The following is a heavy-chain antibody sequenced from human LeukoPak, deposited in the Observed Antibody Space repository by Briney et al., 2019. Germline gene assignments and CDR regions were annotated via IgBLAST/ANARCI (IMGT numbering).Heavy chain of an antibody. CDR3: ARGLEITGTTCPLCSFDY. Sequence: GGSLRLSCTASGFTFTSYRMLWVRQAPGKGLHWVASISSDGSDQNLGDGVKGRFTVSRDNSKNTVYLQMNGLTSEDAAVYYCARGLEITGTTCPLCSFDYWGQGTLVTVSS. CDR1: GFTFTSYR. J-gene: IGHJ4*02. CDR2: ISSDGSDQ. D-gene: IGHD1-20*01. V-gene: IGHV3-30*03.